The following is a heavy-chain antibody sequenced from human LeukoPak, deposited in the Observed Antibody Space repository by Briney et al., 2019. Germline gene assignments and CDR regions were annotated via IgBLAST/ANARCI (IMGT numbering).Heavy chain of an antibody. CDR2: ISSNGGST. Sequence: PGGSLRLSCSASGFTFTSYAMHWVRQAPGKGLEYVSAISSNGGSTYYADSVKGRFTISRDNSKNTLYLQMSSLRAEDTAVYYCVKEYGDILTGYSHYFDYWGQGALVTVSS. CDR3: VKEYGDILTGYSHYFDY. CDR1: GFTFTSYA. V-gene: IGHV3-64D*09. D-gene: IGHD3-9*01. J-gene: IGHJ4*02.